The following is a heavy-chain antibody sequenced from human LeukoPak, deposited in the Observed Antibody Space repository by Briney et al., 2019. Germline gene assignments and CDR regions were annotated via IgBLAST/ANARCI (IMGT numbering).Heavy chain of an antibody. CDR2: IIPMFGTA. CDR3: AREYALAGISDY. Sequence: SVKVSCKASGGTFSSYAISWVRQAPGQGLEWMGGIIPMFGTANYAQKFQGRVTITADKSTSTAYMELSSLRSEDTAVYYCAREYALAGISDYWGQGTLVTVSS. V-gene: IGHV1-69*06. J-gene: IGHJ4*02. D-gene: IGHD6-19*01. CDR1: GGTFSSYA.